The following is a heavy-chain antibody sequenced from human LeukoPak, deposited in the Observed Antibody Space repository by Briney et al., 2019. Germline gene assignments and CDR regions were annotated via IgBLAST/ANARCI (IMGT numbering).Heavy chain of an antibody. V-gene: IGHV3-23*01. Sequence: GGSLRLSCAASGFTFSSYAMSCVPQAPGQGLDWVSAISGNGGSTYYADSVKGRFPISRDNSKNTLYLQMNSLRAEDTAVYYCAKDPGSQRYFDWLLYGDYYYYGMDVWGQGTTVTVSS. CDR2: ISGNGGST. CDR3: AKDPGSQRYFDWLLYGDYYYYGMDV. J-gene: IGHJ6*02. CDR1: GFTFSSYA. D-gene: IGHD3-9*01.